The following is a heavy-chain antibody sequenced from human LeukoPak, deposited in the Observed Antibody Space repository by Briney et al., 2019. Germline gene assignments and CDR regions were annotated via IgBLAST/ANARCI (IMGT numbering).Heavy chain of an antibody. D-gene: IGHD4-17*01. CDR1: GFTFSSYA. V-gene: IGHV3-30*04. J-gene: IGHJ4*02. CDR3: ARSSYGDALRN. CDR2: ISYDGSNK. Sequence: GGSLRLSCAASGFTFSSYAMHWVRQAPGKGLEWVAVISYDGSNKYYADSVKGRFTISRDNSKNTLYLQMNSLRAEDTAVYYCARSSYGDALRNWGQGTLVTVSS.